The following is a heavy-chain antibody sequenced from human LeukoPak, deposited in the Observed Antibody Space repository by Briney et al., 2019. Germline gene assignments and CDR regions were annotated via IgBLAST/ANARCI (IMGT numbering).Heavy chain of an antibody. CDR1: GGSISSGTYY. CDR2: IYYSGST. V-gene: IGHV4-39*01. J-gene: IGHJ6*03. D-gene: IGHD3-16*01. Sequence: SETLFLTCIVSGGSISSGTYYWGWIRQPPGKGLEWIGNIYYSGSTYYNPSLKSRVTMSIDTSNNQFSLKLSSVTAADTAVYYCARYLGYYYYYMDVWGKGTTVTVSS. CDR3: ARYLGYYYYYMDV.